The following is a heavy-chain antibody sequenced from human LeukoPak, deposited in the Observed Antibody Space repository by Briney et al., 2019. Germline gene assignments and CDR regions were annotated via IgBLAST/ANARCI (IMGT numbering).Heavy chain of an antibody. CDR1: GGTFSSYA. Sequence: SVKVSCKASGGTFSSYAISWVRQAPGQGLEWMGGIIPIFGTANYAQKFQGRVTITTDESTSTAYMELSSLRSEDTAVYYCARLESIAARRGDYWGQGTLVTVSS. CDR3: ARLESIAARRGDY. CDR2: IIPIFGTA. V-gene: IGHV1-69*05. D-gene: IGHD6-6*01. J-gene: IGHJ4*02.